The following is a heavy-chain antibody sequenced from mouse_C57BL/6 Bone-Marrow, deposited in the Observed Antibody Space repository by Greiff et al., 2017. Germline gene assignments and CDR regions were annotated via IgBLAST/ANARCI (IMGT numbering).Heavy chain of an antibody. D-gene: IGHD1-1*01. CDR1: GYTFTSYG. V-gene: IGHV1-81*01. J-gene: IGHJ2*01. Sequence: QVQLQQSGAELARPGASVKLSCKASGYTFTSYGISWVKQRTGQGLEWIGEIYPRSGNTYYNEKFKGKATLTADKSSSTAYMELRSLTSEDSAVYFWARWASIYYYGVYYFDYWGQGTTLTVSS. CDR2: IYPRSGNT. CDR3: ARWASIYYYGVYYFDY.